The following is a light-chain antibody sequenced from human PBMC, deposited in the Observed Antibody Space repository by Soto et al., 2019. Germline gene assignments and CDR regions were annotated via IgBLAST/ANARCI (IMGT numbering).Light chain of an antibody. Sequence: ALTQPASVSGSPGQSITISCTGTSSDVGGYNYVSWYQQHPGKAPKLMIYDVSNRPSGVSNRFSGSKSGNTASLTISGLQAEDEADYYCSSYTSSSTLGVFGGGTKLTVL. CDR3: SSYTSSSTLGV. CDR1: SSDVGGYNY. J-gene: IGLJ2*01. CDR2: DVS. V-gene: IGLV2-14*01.